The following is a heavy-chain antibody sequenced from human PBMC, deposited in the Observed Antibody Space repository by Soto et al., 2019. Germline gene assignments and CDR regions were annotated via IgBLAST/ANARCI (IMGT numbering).Heavy chain of an antibody. CDR3: ARGQAFWTGYYRMPYYFDY. J-gene: IGHJ4*02. Sequence: SETLSLTCTVSGGSVSSGSYHWSWIRQPPGKGLEWIGYIYYSGTTSYSPSLRSRLTISVDTSKSQFSLKLTSVTAADTAIYYCARGQAFWTGYYRMPYYFDYWGQGTLVTVSS. D-gene: IGHD3-3*01. V-gene: IGHV4-61*01. CDR2: IYYSGTT. CDR1: GGSVSSGSYH.